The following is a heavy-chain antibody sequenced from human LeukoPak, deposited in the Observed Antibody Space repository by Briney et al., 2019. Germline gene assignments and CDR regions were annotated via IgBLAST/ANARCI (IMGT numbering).Heavy chain of an antibody. CDR2: ISAYNGNT. D-gene: IGHD4-23*01. CDR3: ARDLCMGGNEGDAFDI. V-gene: IGHV1-18*04. J-gene: IGHJ3*02. Sequence: VASVKVSCKASGYTFTSYYMHWVRQAPGQGLEWMGWISAYNGNTNYAQKLQGRVTMTTDTSTSTAYMELRSLRSDDTAVYYCARDLCMGGNEGDAFDIWGQGTMVTVSS. CDR1: GYTFTSYY.